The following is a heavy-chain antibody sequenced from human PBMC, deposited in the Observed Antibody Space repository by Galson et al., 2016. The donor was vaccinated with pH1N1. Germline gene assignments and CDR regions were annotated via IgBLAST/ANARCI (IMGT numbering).Heavy chain of an antibody. CDR1: GFTFSSHG. CDR2: LWYDGSTK. Sequence: SLRLSCAASGFTFSSHGMHWVRQAPGKGLEWVAVLWYDGSTKYYADSVKGRYTIPRDNSKNTVYLQMNSLRAEDTAIYYCTRARGGDHYFDDWGQGSLVTV. D-gene: IGHD2-21*02. J-gene: IGHJ4*02. V-gene: IGHV3-33*01. CDR3: TRARGGDHYFDD.